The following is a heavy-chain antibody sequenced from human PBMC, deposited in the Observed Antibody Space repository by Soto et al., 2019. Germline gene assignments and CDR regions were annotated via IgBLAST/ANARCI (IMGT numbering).Heavy chain of an antibody. CDR2: IFYSGGT. J-gene: IGHJ4*02. V-gene: IGHV4-39*01. CDR1: GDSISTSNYY. D-gene: IGHD4-17*01. Sequence: QLQLQKSGPGLVKPSETLSLTCTVSGDSISTSNYYWGWIRQPPGEGLEWIGHIFYSGGTYYNPSLKSRVTISVDTSKNQFSLKLSSITAADTAVYFCARRGGGDYLFDSWGQGMLVTVSS. CDR3: ARRGGGDYLFDS.